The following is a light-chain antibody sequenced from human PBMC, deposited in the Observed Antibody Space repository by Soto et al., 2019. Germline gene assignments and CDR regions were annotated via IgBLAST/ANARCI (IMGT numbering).Light chain of an antibody. CDR1: SSDIGGYDY. V-gene: IGLV2-14*01. Sequence: QSPLTQPASVSGSPGQSITLSCTGTSSDIGGYDYVSWYQRHPGKAPKLIIYDVNNRPSGVSNRFSGSKSGNTASLTISGLQAEDEADYYCTSYASGSAHVVFGGGTKLTVL. CDR3: TSYASGSAHVV. J-gene: IGLJ2*01. CDR2: DVN.